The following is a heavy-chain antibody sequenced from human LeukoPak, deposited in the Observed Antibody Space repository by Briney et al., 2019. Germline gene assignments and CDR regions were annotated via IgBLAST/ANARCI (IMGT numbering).Heavy chain of an antibody. CDR2: TYYRSKWYS. CDR1: GDSVSRNTAG. Sequence: SQTLSLTCAISGDSVSRNTAGWSWIRQSPSRGLEWLGRTYYRSKWYSDFAPSVRNRITINPDTSKNQFSLKLSSVTAADTAVYYCARRYSSGWYGGVRFDPWGQGTLVTVSS. CDR3: ARRYSSGWYGGVRFDP. D-gene: IGHD6-19*01. J-gene: IGHJ5*02. V-gene: IGHV6-1*01.